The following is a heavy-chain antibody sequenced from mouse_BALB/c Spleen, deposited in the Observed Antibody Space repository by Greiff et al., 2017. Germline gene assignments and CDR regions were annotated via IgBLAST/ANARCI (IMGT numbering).Heavy chain of an antibody. CDR3: ARGMITTAYAMDF. D-gene: IGHD2-4*01. CDR1: GFSLTSYG. CDR2: IWAGGST. V-gene: IGHV2-9*02. Sequence: VKLVESGPGLVAPSQSLSITCTVSGFSLTSYGVHWVRQPPGKGLEWLGVIWAGGSTNYNSALMSRLSIIKDNYKSQVFLKMNSLQTDDTAMYYCARGMITTAYAMDFWGQGTSGTVSS. J-gene: IGHJ4*01.